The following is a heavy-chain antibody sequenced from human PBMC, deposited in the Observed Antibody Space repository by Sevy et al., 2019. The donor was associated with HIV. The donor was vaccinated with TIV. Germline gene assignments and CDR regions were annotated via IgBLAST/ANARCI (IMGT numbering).Heavy chain of an antibody. CDR2: ISHEGGKK. CDR1: GFIFDDYG. D-gene: IGHD4-17*01. V-gene: IGHV3-30*18. Sequence: GGSLRLSWVGSGFIFDDYGMHWVRQAPGKGLEWVALISHEGGKKYYADSVKGRFTISRDNFKNTLYLQMNTLRRDDTAAYFCTKDPPVYGDFPYGMDVWGQGTTVTVSS. CDR3: TKDPPVYGDFPYGMDV. J-gene: IGHJ6*02.